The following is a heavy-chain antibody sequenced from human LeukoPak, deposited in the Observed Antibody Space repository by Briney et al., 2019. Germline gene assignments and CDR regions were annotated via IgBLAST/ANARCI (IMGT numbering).Heavy chain of an antibody. CDR3: ARDLARIAAAVD. Sequence: SETLSLTCTVSGCSISSGSYYWIWIRQPAGQGLEWIGRIYTSGSTNYNPSLKRRVTISVDTSKNQFSLRLSSVTAADTAVYYCARDLARIAAAVDWGQGTLVTVSS. V-gene: IGHV4-61*02. J-gene: IGHJ4*02. CDR1: GCSISSGSYY. D-gene: IGHD6-13*01. CDR2: IYTSGST.